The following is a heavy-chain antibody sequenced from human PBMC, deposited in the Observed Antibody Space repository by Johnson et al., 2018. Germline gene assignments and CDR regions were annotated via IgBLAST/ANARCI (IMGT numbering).Heavy chain of an antibody. CDR2: INPSGGST. V-gene: IGHV1-46*01. Sequence: QVQLVQSGAEVKKPGASVKVSCKASGYTFTRYYMHWVRQAPGQGLEWMGIINPSGGSTSYVQKFQGRLTMTRDTSTSTVYMELSSRRSEDTAVYYCARDSWCYDGSGGYSSGNSRWVDPWGQGTLVIVSS. D-gene: IGHD3-10*01. CDR1: GYTFTRYY. CDR3: ARDSWCYDGSGGYSSGNSRWVDP. J-gene: IGHJ5*02.